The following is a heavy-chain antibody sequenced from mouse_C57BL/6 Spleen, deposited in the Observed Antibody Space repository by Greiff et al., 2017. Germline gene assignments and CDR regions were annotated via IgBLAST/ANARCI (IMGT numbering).Heavy chain of an antibody. D-gene: IGHD1-1*01. CDR3: AREPFITTVVPYYFDD. J-gene: IGHJ2*01. CDR1: GYTFTSYW. Sequence: QVQLQQPGAELVKPGASVKMSCKASGYTFTSYWITWVKQRPGQGLEWIGDIYPGSGSTNYNEKFKSKATLTVDTSSSTAYMQLSSLPSEDSAVYYCAREPFITTVVPYYFDDWGQGTTLTVSS. V-gene: IGHV1-55*01. CDR2: IYPGSGST.